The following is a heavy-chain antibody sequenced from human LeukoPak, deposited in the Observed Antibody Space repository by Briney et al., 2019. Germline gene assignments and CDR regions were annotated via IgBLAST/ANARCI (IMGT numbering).Heavy chain of an antibody. D-gene: IGHD6-6*01. CDR2: IKSKNDGGTT. CDR1: GFTFSNAW. J-gene: IGHJ4*02. Sequence: PGGSLRLSCTASGFTFSNAWMSWVRQAPGKGLEWVGRIKSKNDGGTTDYAAPVKGRFTISRDESKNTLYLQMNSMKTEDTAVYYCTTDLIAARLGYWGQGTLVTVSS. CDR3: TTDLIAARLGY. V-gene: IGHV3-15*01.